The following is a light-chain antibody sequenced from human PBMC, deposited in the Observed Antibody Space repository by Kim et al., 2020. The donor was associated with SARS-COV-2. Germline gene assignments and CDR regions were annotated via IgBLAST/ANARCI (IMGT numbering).Light chain of an antibody. J-gene: IGLJ3*02. CDR2: GDI. CDR3: QSYDRSLSGFWV. Sequence: QSVLTQPPSISGAPGQRVTISCSGTSSNIGAYDVHWYQQVPGTAPKLLIYGDINRPSGVPDRFSGSKSGTSASLAITGLQAGDEADYYCQSYDRSLSGFWVFGGGTQLTVL. CDR1: SSNIGAYD. V-gene: IGLV1-40*01.